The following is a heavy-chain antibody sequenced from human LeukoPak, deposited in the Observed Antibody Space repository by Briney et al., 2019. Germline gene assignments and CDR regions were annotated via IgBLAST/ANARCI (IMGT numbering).Heavy chain of an antibody. J-gene: IGHJ5*02. Sequence: SETLSLTCTVSGGSISSYYWSWIRQPPGKGLEWIGYIYYRRSTNYHPSLKRRVTISVDTSKNQFSLKLSSVTAADTAVYYCARGGDDYVWGSPNWFDPWGQGTLVTVSS. CDR2: IYYRRST. CDR3: ARGGDDYVWGSPNWFDP. D-gene: IGHD3-16*01. V-gene: IGHV4-59*01. CDR1: GGSISSYY.